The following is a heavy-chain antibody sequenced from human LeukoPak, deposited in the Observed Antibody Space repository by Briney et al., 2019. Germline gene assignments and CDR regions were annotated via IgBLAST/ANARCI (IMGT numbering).Heavy chain of an antibody. CDR2: INPNSGGT. V-gene: IGHV1-2*02. J-gene: IGHJ4*02. CDR1: GYTFTSYA. D-gene: IGHD1-26*01. CDR3: AKSIVGAFDY. Sequence: ASVKVSCKASGYTFTSYAMNWVRQAPGQGLEWMGWINPNSGGTNYAQKFQGRVTMTRDTSISTAYMELSRLRSDDTAVYYCAKSIVGAFDYWGQGTLVTVSS.